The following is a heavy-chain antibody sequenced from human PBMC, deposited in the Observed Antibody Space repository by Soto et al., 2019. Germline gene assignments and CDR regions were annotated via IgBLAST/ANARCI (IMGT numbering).Heavy chain of an antibody. CDR3: AGNYYDSSGYYYVDY. Sequence: QVQLVQSGAEVKKPGASVKVSCKASGYTFTGYYMHWVRQAPGQGLEWMGWINPNSGDTNYAQKFQGRVTMTRDTSISTAYMELSRLRSDDTAVYYCAGNYYDSSGYYYVDYWGQGTLVTVSS. CDR1: GYTFTGYY. D-gene: IGHD3-22*01. V-gene: IGHV1-2*02. CDR2: INPNSGDT. J-gene: IGHJ4*02.